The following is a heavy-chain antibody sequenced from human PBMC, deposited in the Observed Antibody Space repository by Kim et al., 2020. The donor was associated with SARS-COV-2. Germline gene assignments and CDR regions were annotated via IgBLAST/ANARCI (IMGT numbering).Heavy chain of an antibody. Sequence: SETLSLTCAVYGGSFSGYYWSWIRQPPGKGLEWIGEINHSGSTNYNPSLKSRVTISVDTSKNQFSLKLSSVTAADTAVYYCARAGRDAAFDIWGQGTMVT. CDR1: GGSFSGYY. V-gene: IGHV4-34*01. D-gene: IGHD2-15*01. J-gene: IGHJ3*02. CDR2: INHSGST. CDR3: ARAGRDAAFDI.